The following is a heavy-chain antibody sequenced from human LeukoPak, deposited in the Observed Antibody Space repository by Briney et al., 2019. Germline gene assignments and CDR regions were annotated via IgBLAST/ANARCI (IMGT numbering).Heavy chain of an antibody. CDR1: GGSFSGYY. V-gene: IGHV4-34*01. J-gene: IGHJ4*02. D-gene: IGHD3-3*01. Sequence: SETLSLTCAVYGGSFSGYYWSWIRQPAGKGLEWIGEINHSGSTNYNPSLKSRVTISVDTSKNQFSLKLSSVTAADTAVYYCARAIGVVIISYFDYWGQGTLVTVSS. CDR3: ARAIGVVIISYFDY. CDR2: INHSGST.